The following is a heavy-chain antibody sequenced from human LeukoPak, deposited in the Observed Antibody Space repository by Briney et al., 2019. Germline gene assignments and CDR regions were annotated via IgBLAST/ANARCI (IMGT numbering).Heavy chain of an antibody. J-gene: IGHJ4*02. CDR3: AREETSTVWD. CDR1: GGSISTYY. Sequence: ASETLSLTCTVSGGSISTYYWSWIRQPPGKGLEWIGYIYYSGSTNYNPSLKSRVTISVDTSKNQFSLKLNSMTAADTAVYYCAREETSTVWDWGQGTLVTVSS. V-gene: IGHV4-59*12. D-gene: IGHD3-16*01. CDR2: IYYSGST.